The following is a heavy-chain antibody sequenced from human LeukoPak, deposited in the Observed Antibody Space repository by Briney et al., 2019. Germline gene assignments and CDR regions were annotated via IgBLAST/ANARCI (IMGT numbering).Heavy chain of an antibody. V-gene: IGHV1-2*02. D-gene: IGHD3-3*01. J-gene: IGHJ4*02. CDR2: INPNSGGT. CDR3: ARTSGYEYYFDY. CDR1: GYTFTGYY. Sequence: ASVKVSCKASGYTFTGYYMHWVRQAPGQGLEWMGWINPNSGGTNYAQKFQGRVTMTRDTSISTAYMELSRLRSDDTAVYFCARTSGYEYYFDYWGQGTLVTVSS.